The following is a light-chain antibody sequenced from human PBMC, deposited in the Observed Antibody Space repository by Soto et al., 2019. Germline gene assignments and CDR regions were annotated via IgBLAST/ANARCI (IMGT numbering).Light chain of an antibody. CDR3: QKYNQAAT. CDR1: QGISNY. J-gene: IGKJ4*01. V-gene: IGKV1-27*01. CDR2: AAS. Sequence: DIQMTQSPSSRSASVGDRVTITCRASQGISNYLAWYQQKPWEVPALLIYAASTLQSGVPARISGSGSGTDFTLTISSLQPDDGATYCCQKYNQAATFGGGTQVEIK.